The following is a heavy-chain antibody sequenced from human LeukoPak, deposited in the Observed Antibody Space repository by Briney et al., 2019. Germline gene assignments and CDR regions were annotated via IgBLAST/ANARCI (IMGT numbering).Heavy chain of an antibody. Sequence: PGRSLRLSCAASGFTFSSYWMSWVRQAPGRGLEWVIVISIDGVNTYSADSVKGRSTISRDNAKNTLYLQMNSLRAEDTAVYYCAKGGDDGDYFDSWGQGTLVTVSS. J-gene: IGHJ4*02. CDR1: GFTFSSYW. CDR3: AKGGDDGDYFDS. V-gene: IGHV3-23*01. CDR2: ISIDGVNT. D-gene: IGHD3-16*01.